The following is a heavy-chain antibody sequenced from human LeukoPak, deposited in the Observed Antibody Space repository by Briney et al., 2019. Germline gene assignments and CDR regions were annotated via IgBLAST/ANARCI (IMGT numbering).Heavy chain of an antibody. Sequence: ASVKVSCKASGYTFTGYHMHWVRQAPGQGLEWMGWIDTNSGDTNFVQKFQGRVTMTRDTSISTAYMELSRLRSDDTAVYYCAGDTGRDGYSFDYWGQGTLVTVSS. CDR2: IDTNSGDT. J-gene: IGHJ4*02. CDR1: GYTFTGYH. D-gene: IGHD5-24*01. CDR3: AGDTGRDGYSFDY. V-gene: IGHV1-2*02.